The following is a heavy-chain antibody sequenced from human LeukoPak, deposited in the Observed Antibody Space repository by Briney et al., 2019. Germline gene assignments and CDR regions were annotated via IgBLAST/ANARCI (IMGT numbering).Heavy chain of an antibody. V-gene: IGHV4-4*07. CDR2: IYTSGST. Sequence: SETLSLTCTVSGGSISSYYWSWIRQPAGKGLEWIGRIYTSGSTNYSPSLKSRVTISVDTSKNQFSLKLSSVTAADTAVYYCARDLVGYSYASEGGDYYYYYYMDVWGKGTTVTVSS. CDR1: GGSISSYY. J-gene: IGHJ6*03. CDR3: ARDLVGYSYASEGGDYYYYYYMDV. D-gene: IGHD5-18*01.